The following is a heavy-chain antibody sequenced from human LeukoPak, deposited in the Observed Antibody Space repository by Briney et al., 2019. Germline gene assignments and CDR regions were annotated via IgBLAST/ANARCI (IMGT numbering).Heavy chain of an antibody. Sequence: ASVKVSCKASGYTFTSYAMHWVRQAPGQRLEWMGWINAGNGNTKYSQEFQGRVTITRDTSASIAYMELSSLRSEDMAVYYCARDACSGGSCYLRYFDYWGQGTLVTVSS. CDR2: INAGNGNT. V-gene: IGHV1-3*03. D-gene: IGHD2-15*01. CDR3: ARDACSGGSCYLRYFDY. CDR1: GYTFTSYA. J-gene: IGHJ4*02.